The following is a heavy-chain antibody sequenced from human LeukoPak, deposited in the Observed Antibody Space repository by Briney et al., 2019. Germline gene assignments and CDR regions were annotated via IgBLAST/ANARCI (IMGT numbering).Heavy chain of an antibody. V-gene: IGHV3-53*01. CDR3: ARSVITMNDAFVI. CDR2: IYSGGST. Sequence: GGSLRLSCAASGFTVSSNYMSWVRQAPGKGLEWVSVIYSGGSTYYAGSVKGRFTISRDNSKNTLYLQMNSLRAEDTAVYYCARSVITMNDAFVIWGQGTMVTVSS. CDR1: GFTVSSNY. J-gene: IGHJ3*02. D-gene: IGHD3-22*01.